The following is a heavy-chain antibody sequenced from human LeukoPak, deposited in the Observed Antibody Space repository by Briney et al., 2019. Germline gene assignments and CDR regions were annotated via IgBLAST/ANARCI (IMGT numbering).Heavy chain of an antibody. CDR3: ARRSSSSKGKVFDY. V-gene: IGHV4-59*08. D-gene: IGHD6-13*01. CDR1: GGSISSYY. CDR2: IYYSGST. J-gene: IGHJ4*02. Sequence: SETLSLTCTVSGGSISSYYWSWIRQPPGKGLEWIGYIYYSGSTNYNPSLKSRVTISVDTSKNQFSLKLSSVTAADTAVYYCARRSSSSKGKVFDYWGQGTLVTVSS.